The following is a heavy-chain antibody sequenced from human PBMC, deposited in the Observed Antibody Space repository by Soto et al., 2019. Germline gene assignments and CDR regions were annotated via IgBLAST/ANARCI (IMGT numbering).Heavy chain of an antibody. CDR3: ARVPEGLLYFDY. J-gene: IGHJ4*02. D-gene: IGHD2-2*02. CDR2: IYYSGST. Sequence: PSETLSLTCTVSGGSISSYYWSWIRQPPGKGLEWIGYIYYSGSTYYSPSLQSRVTISIDTSKNQFSLKLSSVTAADTAVYYCARVPEGLLYFDYWGQGALVTVSS. V-gene: IGHV4-59*12. CDR1: GGSISSYY.